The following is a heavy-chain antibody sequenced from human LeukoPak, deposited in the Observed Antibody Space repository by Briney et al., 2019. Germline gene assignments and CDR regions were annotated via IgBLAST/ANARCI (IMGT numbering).Heavy chain of an antibody. J-gene: IGHJ5*02. V-gene: IGHV1-8*03. CDR3: ARVGCSPISCHTWFDP. Sequence: ASVKVSCKASGYTFTSYDMHWVRQATGQGLEWMGWMNPANGNTVYARKFQGRVTITRDIFISTAYMELSSLRSEDTAVYYCARVGCSPISCHTWFDPWGQGTLVTVSS. D-gene: IGHD2-2*01. CDR2: MNPANGNT. CDR1: GYTFTSYD.